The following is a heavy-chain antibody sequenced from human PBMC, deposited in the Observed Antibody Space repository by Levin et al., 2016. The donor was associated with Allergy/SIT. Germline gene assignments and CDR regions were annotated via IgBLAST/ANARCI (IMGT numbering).Heavy chain of an antibody. CDR3: ARVYGRFWSGFPNFDY. CDR1: GYTFTSYG. V-gene: IGHV1-18*01. J-gene: IGHJ4*02. Sequence: ASVKVSCKASGYTFTSYGISWVRQAPGQGLEWMGWISAYNGNTNYAQKLQGRVTMTTDTSTSTAYMELRSLRSDDTAVYYCARVYGRFWSGFPNFDYWGQGTLVTVSS. D-gene: IGHD3-3*01. CDR2: ISAYNGNT.